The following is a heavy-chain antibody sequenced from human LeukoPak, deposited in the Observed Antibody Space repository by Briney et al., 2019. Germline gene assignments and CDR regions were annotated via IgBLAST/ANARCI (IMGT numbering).Heavy chain of an antibody. V-gene: IGHV1-46*01. D-gene: IGHD6-13*01. CDR2: INPSGGST. J-gene: IGHJ4*02. CDR1: GYTFTSYY. Sequence: GASVKVSCKASGYTFTSYYMHWVRQAPGQGLEWMGIINPSGGSTSYAQKFQGRVTMTRDTSTSTVYMELSSLRSEDTAVYCCASSSNSSWYDYWGQGTLVTVSS. CDR3: ASSSNSSWYDY.